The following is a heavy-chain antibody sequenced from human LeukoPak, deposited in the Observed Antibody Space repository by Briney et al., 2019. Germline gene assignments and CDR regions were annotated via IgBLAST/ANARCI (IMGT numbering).Heavy chain of an antibody. Sequence: PGGSLTLSCAASWFTVSSNYMSWVRQAPGKGREWVSVIYSGGSTYYADSVKGRFTIPRDNSNNTLYLQMNSLRAEDTAVYYCARHPRGPLDYWGQGTLVTVSS. CDR2: IYSGGST. V-gene: IGHV3-53*01. CDR1: WFTVSSNY. D-gene: IGHD3-16*01. CDR3: ARHPRGPLDY. J-gene: IGHJ4*02.